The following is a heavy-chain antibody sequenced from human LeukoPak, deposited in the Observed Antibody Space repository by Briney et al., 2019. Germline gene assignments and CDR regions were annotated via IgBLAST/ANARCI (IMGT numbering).Heavy chain of an antibody. CDR1: DDSINTYY. J-gene: IGHJ3*02. CDR3: ARNIVVVDAFDM. V-gene: IGHV4-4*07. Sequence: SETLSLTCTVSDDSINTYYWSWVRQPAGKTLEWIGRIYRTGSTKYNPSLKSRVTMSIDTSKKQFSLKMRSVTAADTVVYYCARNIVVVDAFDMWGHGTMVTVSS. CDR2: IYRTGST. D-gene: IGHD2-2*01.